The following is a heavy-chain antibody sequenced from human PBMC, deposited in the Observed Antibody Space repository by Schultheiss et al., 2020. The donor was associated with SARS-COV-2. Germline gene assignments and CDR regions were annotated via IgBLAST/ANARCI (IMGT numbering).Heavy chain of an antibody. CDR1: GGSFSGYY. D-gene: IGHD2-2*01. V-gene: IGHV4-34*01. Sequence: SETLSLTCAVYGGSFSGYYWSWIRQPPGKGLEWIGYIYYSGSTNYNPSLKSRVTISVDTSKNQFSLKLSSVTAADTAVYYCARDSRYCSSTSCRYYYYYMDVWGKGTTVTVSS. CDR3: ARDSRYCSSTSCRYYYYYMDV. J-gene: IGHJ6*03. CDR2: IYYSGST.